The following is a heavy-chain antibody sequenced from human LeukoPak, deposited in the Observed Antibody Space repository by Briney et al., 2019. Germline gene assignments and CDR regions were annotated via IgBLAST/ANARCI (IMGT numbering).Heavy chain of an antibody. J-gene: IGHJ4*02. D-gene: IGHD3-22*01. Sequence: SETLSLTCTVSGGSISSYYWSWIRQPGGRGLEWIGRISSSGSTNYNPSLRSRVTMSIDTSTNQFSLKLTSVTAADTAVFYCARSAVDTADFDYWGQGTLVTVSS. CDR3: ARSAVDTADFDY. CDR1: GGSISSYY. V-gene: IGHV4-4*07. CDR2: ISSSGST.